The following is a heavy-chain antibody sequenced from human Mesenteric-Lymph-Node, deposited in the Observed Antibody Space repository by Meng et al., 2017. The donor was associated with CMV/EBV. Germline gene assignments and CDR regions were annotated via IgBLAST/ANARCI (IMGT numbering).Heavy chain of an antibody. J-gene: IGHJ4*02. D-gene: IGHD6-13*01. CDR3: ARVKAAAGEPLDY. CDR2: ISSSSSYI. CDR1: GFTFSSYS. Sequence: GESLKISCAASGFTFSSYSMNWVRQAPGKRLEWVSSISSSSSYIYYADSVKGRFTISRDNAKNSLYLQMNSLRAEDTAVYYCARVKAAAGEPLDYWGQGTLVTVSS. V-gene: IGHV3-21*01.